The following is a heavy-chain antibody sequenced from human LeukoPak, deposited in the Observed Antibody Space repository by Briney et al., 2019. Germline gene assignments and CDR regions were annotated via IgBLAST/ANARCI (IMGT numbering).Heavy chain of an antibody. CDR2: IYSGGST. V-gene: IGHV3-53*04. D-gene: IGHD4-11*01. J-gene: IGHJ4*02. CDR3: VKAGGMTTVTNFDY. Sequence: GSLRLSCAASGFTVSSNYMSWVRQAPGKGLEWVSIIYSGGSTYYADSVKGRFTISRHNSKNTLYLQMSSLRADDTAVYYCVKAGGMTTVTNFDYWGQGTLVTVSS. CDR1: GFTVSSNY.